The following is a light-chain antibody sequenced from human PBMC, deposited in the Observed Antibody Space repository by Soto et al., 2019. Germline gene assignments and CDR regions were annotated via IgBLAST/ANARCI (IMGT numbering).Light chain of an antibody. J-gene: IGLJ3*02. CDR2: EVT. V-gene: IGLV2-14*01. CDR1: RSDVGGFDY. CDR3: RSYTNIATWV. Sequence: SALTQPASVSGSPGQSITISCTGTRSDVGGFDYVSWYQQHPGEAPKLIIYEVTHRPSGVSNRFSGSKSGNTASLTISGLQAEDEAAYYCRSYTNIATWVFGGGTKVTVL.